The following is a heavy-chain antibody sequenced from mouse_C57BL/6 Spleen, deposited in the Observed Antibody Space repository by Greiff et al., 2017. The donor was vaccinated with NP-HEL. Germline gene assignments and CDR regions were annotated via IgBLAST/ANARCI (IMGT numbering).Heavy chain of an antibody. CDR2: IDPGNGDT. Sequence: VQLQQSGAELVRPGASVKLSCTASGFNIKDDYMHWVKQRPEQGLEWIGWIDPGNGDTEYASKFQGKATITADTSSNTAYLQLSSLTSEDTAVYYCTTFYYGSSFLMDYWGQGTSVTVSS. J-gene: IGHJ4*01. V-gene: IGHV14-4*01. D-gene: IGHD1-1*01. CDR1: GFNIKDDY. CDR3: TTFYYGSSFLMDY.